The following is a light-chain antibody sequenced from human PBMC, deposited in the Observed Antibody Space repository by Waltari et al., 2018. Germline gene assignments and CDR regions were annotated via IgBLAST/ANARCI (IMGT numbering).Light chain of an antibody. CDR3: YSSDSTGLRV. V-gene: IGLV3-10*01. Sequence: SYELPQTPSVSVSPGQTARITCSGRELPRQYAYWFQQKSGQAPRLVIYEDTKRPSGIPERFSGSSSGTVATLTITGAQVDDEADYYCYSSDSTGLRVFGGGTTVVVL. J-gene: IGLJ1*01. CDR2: EDT. CDR1: ELPRQY.